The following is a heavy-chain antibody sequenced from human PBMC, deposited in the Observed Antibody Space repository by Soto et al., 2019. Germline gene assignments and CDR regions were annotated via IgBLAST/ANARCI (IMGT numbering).Heavy chain of an antibody. J-gene: IGHJ4*02. Sequence: ASVKVSCKASGCIFITYGMSWVRQAPVQVLEWMGRISPYDGNKNYAQNLQGRVTMTTDTSTSTAYMELRSLRSHDTAVHYCLRDLDGSGSYYTAHWAQGTHVTLSS. CDR2: ISPYDGNK. V-gene: IGHV1-18*01. CDR1: GCIFITYG. D-gene: IGHD3-10*01. CDR3: LRDLDGSGSYYTAH.